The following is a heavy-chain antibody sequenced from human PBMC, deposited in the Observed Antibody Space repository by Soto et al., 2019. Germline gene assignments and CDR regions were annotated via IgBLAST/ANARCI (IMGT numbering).Heavy chain of an antibody. D-gene: IGHD5-18*01. CDR1: GFTFSSYG. CDR2: ISYDGSNK. Sequence: QVQLVESGGGVVQPGRSLRLSCAASGFTFSSYGMHWVRQAPGKGLEWVAVISYDGSNKYYADSVKGRFTISRDNSKNTLYLPMNSLRAEEPGVYFCAKPKSGYRSGFPWGAFDIWGQGTMVTLSS. V-gene: IGHV3-30*18. J-gene: IGHJ3*02. CDR3: AKPKSGYRSGFPWGAFDI.